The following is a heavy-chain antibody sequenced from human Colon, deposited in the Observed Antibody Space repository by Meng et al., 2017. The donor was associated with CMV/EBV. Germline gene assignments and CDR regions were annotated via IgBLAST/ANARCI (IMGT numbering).Heavy chain of an antibody. Sequence: QVQLWRSGAEVKKPGAPVKVSCKASGYIFSVKFIHWVRQAPGQGLEWMGWIDPNSGGTHYAQKFQGRVTMTRDTSISTAYLELSRLTSDDTAVYYCASHSSYVWGSHHWGQGTLVTVSS. V-gene: IGHV1-2*02. J-gene: IGHJ1*01. CDR3: ASHSSYVWGSHH. CDR2: IDPNSGGT. D-gene: IGHD3-16*01. CDR1: GYIFSVKF.